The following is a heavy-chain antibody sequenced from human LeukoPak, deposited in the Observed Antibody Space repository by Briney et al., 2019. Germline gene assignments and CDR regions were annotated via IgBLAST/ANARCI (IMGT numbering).Heavy chain of an antibody. CDR3: AKSGGYGLIDY. Sequence: SETLSLTCTVSDYWSWIRQPAGKGLEWIGRIYYSGSTYYNASLQSRVTISIDTSKNQFSLRLNSVTAADTAMYYCAKSGGYGLIDYWGQGTLVTVSS. V-gene: IGHV4-59*05. CDR1: DY. CDR2: IYYSGST. J-gene: IGHJ4*02. D-gene: IGHD1-26*01.